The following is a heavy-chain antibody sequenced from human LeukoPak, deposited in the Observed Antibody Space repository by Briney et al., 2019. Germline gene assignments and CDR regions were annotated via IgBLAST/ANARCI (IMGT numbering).Heavy chain of an antibody. CDR2: TYYSGST. J-gene: IGHJ4*02. CDR3: ARHPYSSGWFDY. CDR1: GGSISSYY. V-gene: IGHV4-59*08. D-gene: IGHD6-19*01. Sequence: TSETLSLTCTVSGGSISSYYWSWIRQPAGKGLEWIGYTYYSGSTNYNPSLKSRVTISVDTSKNQFSLKLSSATAADTAVYYCARHPYSSGWFDYWGQGTLVTVSS.